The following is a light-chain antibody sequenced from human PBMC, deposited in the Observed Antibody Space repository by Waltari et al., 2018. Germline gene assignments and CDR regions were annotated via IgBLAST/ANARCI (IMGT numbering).Light chain of an antibody. CDR1: TGAVTSDYQ. V-gene: IGLV7-43*01. CDR2: NTA. J-gene: IGLJ3*02. CDR3: LLYHGGARV. Sequence: QTVLTHEPSVTVSPGGTVTLTCASSTGAVTSDYQPNWLQHKPGQAPRTLIYNTAIKNSWTPARFSGSLLGDKAALTLSGVQPEDEADYYCLLYHGGARVFGGGTKVTVL.